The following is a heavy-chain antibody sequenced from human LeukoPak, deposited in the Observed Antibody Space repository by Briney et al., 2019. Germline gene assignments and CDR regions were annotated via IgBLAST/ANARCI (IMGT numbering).Heavy chain of an antibody. CDR1: GFTFSSYW. D-gene: IGHD6-13*01. Sequence: QPGGSLRLSCAASGFTFSSYWMHWVRQAPGKGLVWVSRINSDGSITGYADSVKGRFTISRDNAKNTLYLQMNSVRAEDTAVYYCARVTGGYSSSWYDYWGQGTLVTVSS. CDR3: ARVTGGYSSSWYDY. J-gene: IGHJ4*02. CDR2: INSDGSIT. V-gene: IGHV3-74*01.